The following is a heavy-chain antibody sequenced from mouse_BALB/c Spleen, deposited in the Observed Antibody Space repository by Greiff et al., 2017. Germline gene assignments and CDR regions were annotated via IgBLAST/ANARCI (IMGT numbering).Heavy chain of an antibody. CDR1: GYTFTSSY. V-gene: IGHV1S81*02. CDR3: TREGAYGNYVVAY. D-gene: IGHD2-1*01. Sequence: VQLQESGAELVKPGASVKLSCKASGYTFTSSYMYWVKQRPGQGLEWIGEINPSNGGTNFNEKFKSKATLTVDKSSSTAYMQLSSLTSEDSAVYYCTREGAYGNYVVAYWGQGTLVTVSA. J-gene: IGHJ3*01. CDR2: INPSNGGT.